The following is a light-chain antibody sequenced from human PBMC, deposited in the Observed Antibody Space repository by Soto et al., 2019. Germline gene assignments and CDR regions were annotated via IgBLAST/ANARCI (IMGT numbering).Light chain of an antibody. CDR3: QQYNNWPPWT. CDR2: HAS. CDR1: QRVSTN. Sequence: EIVLTQSPGTESLSPGERATLSCRASQRVSTNLAWYQQKPGQAPRLLIYHASTRAAGIPARFSGSGSGTEFTLTISSLQSEDFAVYHCQQYNNWPPWTFGQGTKVDIK. V-gene: IGKV3D-15*01. J-gene: IGKJ1*01.